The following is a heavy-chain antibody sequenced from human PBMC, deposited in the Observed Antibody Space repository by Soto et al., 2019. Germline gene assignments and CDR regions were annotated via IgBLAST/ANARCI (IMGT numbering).Heavy chain of an antibody. D-gene: IGHD1-26*01. Sequence: QVQLVESGGGVVQPGRSLRLSCAASGFTFSSYAMHWVRQAPGKGLEWVAVISYDGSNKYYADSVKGRFTISRDNSKNTLDLQMNSLRAEDTAVYYCARGTRGSYKLGAFDIWGQGTMVTVSS. J-gene: IGHJ3*02. CDR2: ISYDGSNK. V-gene: IGHV3-30-3*01. CDR3: ARGTRGSYKLGAFDI. CDR1: GFTFSSYA.